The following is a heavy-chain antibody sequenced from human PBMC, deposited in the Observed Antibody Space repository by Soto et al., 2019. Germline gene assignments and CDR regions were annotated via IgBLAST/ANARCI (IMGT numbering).Heavy chain of an antibody. CDR2: INSDGSST. D-gene: IGHD6-13*01. V-gene: IGHV3-74*01. J-gene: IGHJ5*02. CDR1: GFTFSSYW. Sequence: GGSLRLSCAASGFTFSSYWMHWVRQAPGKGLVWVSRINSDGSSTSYADSVKGRFTISRDNAKNTLYLQMNSLRAEDTAVYYCAREWQQLDYNWFDPWGQGTLVTVSS. CDR3: AREWQQLDYNWFDP.